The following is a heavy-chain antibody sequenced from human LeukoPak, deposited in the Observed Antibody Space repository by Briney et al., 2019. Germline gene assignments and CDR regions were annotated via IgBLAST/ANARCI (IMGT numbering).Heavy chain of an antibody. V-gene: IGHV3-49*04. CDR2: IRSKAYGGTT. J-gene: IGHJ4*02. CDR3: TPDPFNY. Sequence: SLRLSCAASGFTFSLYEMNWVRQAPGKGLEWVGFIRSKAYGGTTEYAASVRDRFTISRDDSKSIAYLQMNSLKTEDTAVYYCTPDPFNYWGQGTLVTVSS. CDR1: GFTFSLYE.